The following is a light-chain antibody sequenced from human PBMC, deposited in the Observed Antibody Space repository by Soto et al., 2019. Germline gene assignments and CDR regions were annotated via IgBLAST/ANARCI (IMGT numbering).Light chain of an antibody. CDR3: HQYNSYWT. CDR1: QSISTW. V-gene: IGKV1-5*01. CDR2: DAS. Sequence: DIQMTQSPSTLSASIGDRVTITCRASQSISTWLAWYQQKPGKAPKLLIYDASSLQSGVPSTFSGSGSGTEFTLTISSLQPDDFATYYCHQYNSYWTFGQGTKVDIK. J-gene: IGKJ1*01.